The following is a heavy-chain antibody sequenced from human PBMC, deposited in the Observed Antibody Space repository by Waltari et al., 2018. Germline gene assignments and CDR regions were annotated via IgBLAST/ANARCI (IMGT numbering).Heavy chain of an antibody. V-gene: IGHV3-48*01. J-gene: IGHJ4*02. CDR1: GFPFSTYG. Sequence: LVESGGGLVQSGGSLRLSCAASGFPSGFPFSTYGMNWVRQAPGKGLEWLSYTTSTSNPIYYADSVKGRFTVSRDNAKNSLYLQMNSLTAEDTAVYYCARHGLWGSSWRKDFDYWGQGTLVTVSS. CDR3: ARHGLWGSSWRKDFDY. CDR2: TTSTSNPI. D-gene: IGHD6-13*01.